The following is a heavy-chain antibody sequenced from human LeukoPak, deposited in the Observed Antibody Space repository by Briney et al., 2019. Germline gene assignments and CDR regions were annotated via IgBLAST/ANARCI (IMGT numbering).Heavy chain of an antibody. J-gene: IGHJ6*03. CDR3: ARTNPTYYDFWSGYTDYYYYYYMDV. V-gene: IGHV4-30-4*08. D-gene: IGHD3-3*01. Sequence: SQTLSLTCTVSGGSISSGDYYWSWIRQPPGKGLEWIGYIYYSGSTYYNPSLKSRVTIPVDTSKNQFSLKLSSVTAADTAVYYCARTNPTYYDFWSGYTDYYYYYYMDVWGKGTTVTVSS. CDR1: GGSISSGDYY. CDR2: IYYSGST.